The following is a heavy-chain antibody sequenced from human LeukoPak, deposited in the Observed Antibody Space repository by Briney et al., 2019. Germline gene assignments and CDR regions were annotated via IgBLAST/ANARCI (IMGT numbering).Heavy chain of an antibody. V-gene: IGHV4-4*02. J-gene: IGHJ4*02. CDR3: ARDYDSSGYYPFY. CDR1: GGSISSSNW. D-gene: IGHD3-22*01. CDR2: IYYSGST. Sequence: SGTLSLTCAVSGGSISSSNWWSWVRQPPGKGLEWIGEIYYSGSTNYNPSLKSRVIISIDTSKTQFSLKLSSVTAADTAVYYCARDYDSSGYYPFYWGQGTPVTVSS.